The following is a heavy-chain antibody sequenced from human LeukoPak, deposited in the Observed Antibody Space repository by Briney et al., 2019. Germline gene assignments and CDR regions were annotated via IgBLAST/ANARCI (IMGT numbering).Heavy chain of an antibody. CDR2: INHSGST. J-gene: IGHJ6*03. V-gene: IGHV4-34*01. Sequence: SETLSLTCAVYGGSFSGYYWSWIRQPPGKGLEWIGEINHSGSTNYNPSLKSRVTISVDTSKNQFSLKLSSVTAADTAVYYCARGDVEQQLVLFRYYYYMDVWGKGTTVTVSS. CDR1: GGSFSGYY. CDR3: ARGDVEQQLVLFRYYYYMDV. D-gene: IGHD6-13*01.